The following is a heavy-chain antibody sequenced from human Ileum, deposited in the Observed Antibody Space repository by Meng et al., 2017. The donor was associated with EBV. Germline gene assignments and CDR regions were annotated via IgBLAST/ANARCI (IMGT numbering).Heavy chain of an antibody. V-gene: IGHV1-69*01. CDR2: LIAVFDKT. CDR1: GDSFSTQT. D-gene: IGHD1-14*01. CDR3: ARGRRNEPLFDY. Sequence: QVQLVQSGAEVTKPXXSXKVXCKTSGDSFSTQTFSWVRQAPGQGLEWMGGLIAVFDKTKAAPRFQDRVTFTADESTSTAYMELSSLTFDDTAVYFCARGRRNEPLFDYWGQGTLVTVYS. J-gene: IGHJ4*02.